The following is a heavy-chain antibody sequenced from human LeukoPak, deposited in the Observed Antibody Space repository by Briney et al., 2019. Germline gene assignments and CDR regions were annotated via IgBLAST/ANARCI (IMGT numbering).Heavy chain of an antibody. CDR2: ISGSGGST. V-gene: IGHV3-23*01. J-gene: IGHJ4*02. CDR1: GFTFSSYG. D-gene: IGHD2-2*01. CDR3: AKDVDVVVPAAFDY. Sequence: GGSLRLSCAASGFTFSSYGMSWVRQAPGKGLEWVSAISGSGGSTYYADSVKGRFTISRDNSKNTLYLQMNSLRAEDTAVCYCAKDVDVVVPAAFDYWGQGTLVTVSS.